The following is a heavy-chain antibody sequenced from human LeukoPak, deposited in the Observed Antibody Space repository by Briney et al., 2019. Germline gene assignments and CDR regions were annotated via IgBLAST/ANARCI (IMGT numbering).Heavy chain of an antibody. V-gene: IGHV4-30-4*01. CDR2: IYYSGST. CDR1: GDSISSGDNY. CDR3: ARVPFYDSSGVF. D-gene: IGHD3-22*01. J-gene: IGHJ4*02. Sequence: SQTLSLTCTVSGDSISSGDNYWSWIRQPPGKGLEWIGYIYYSGSTYYNPSLKSRVTISSDTSKNQFSLKLSSVTAADTAVYYCARVPFYDSSGVFWGQGTLVIVSS.